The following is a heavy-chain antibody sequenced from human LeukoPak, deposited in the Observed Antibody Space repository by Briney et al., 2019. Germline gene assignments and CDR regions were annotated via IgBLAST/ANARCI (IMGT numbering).Heavy chain of an antibody. J-gene: IGHJ6*02. Sequence: PGGSLRLSCAASGFTFDDYAMHWVRQAPGKGLEWVSGISWNSGSIGYADSVKGRFTISRDNAKNSLYLQMNSLRAEDTALYYCAKDTSSSPRGMDVRGQGTTVTVSS. V-gene: IGHV3-9*01. CDR1: GFTFDDYA. D-gene: IGHD6-19*01. CDR2: ISWNSGSI. CDR3: AKDTSSSPRGMDV.